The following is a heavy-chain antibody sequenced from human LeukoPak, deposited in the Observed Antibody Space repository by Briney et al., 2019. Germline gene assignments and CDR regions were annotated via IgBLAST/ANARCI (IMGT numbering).Heavy chain of an antibody. Sequence: SETLSLTCAVYGGSFSGYYWSWIRQPLGKGLEWIGEINHSGSTNYNPSLKSRVTISVDTSKNQFSLKLSSVTAADTAVYYCARVVVVTAKRNWPGVNWYFDLWGRGTLVTVSS. CDR1: GGSFSGYY. CDR2: INHSGST. D-gene: IGHD2-21*02. J-gene: IGHJ2*01. V-gene: IGHV4-34*01. CDR3: ARVVVVTAKRNWPGVNWYFDL.